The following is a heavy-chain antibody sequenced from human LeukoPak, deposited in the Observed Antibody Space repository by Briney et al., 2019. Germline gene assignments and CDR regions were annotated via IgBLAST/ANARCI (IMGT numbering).Heavy chain of an antibody. CDR1: GFTFDDYG. V-gene: IGHV3-20*04. Sequence: GGSLRLSCAASGFTFDDYGMSWVRQAPGKGLEWVSGINWNGGSTGYADSVKGRFTISRDNAKNSLYLQMNSLRAEDTALYYCARQGSSIWRNSFDPWGQGTLVTVSS. D-gene: IGHD6-13*01. CDR3: ARQGSSIWRNSFDP. J-gene: IGHJ5*02. CDR2: INWNGGST.